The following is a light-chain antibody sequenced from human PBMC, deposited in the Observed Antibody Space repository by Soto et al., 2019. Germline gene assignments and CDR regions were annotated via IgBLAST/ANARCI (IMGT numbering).Light chain of an antibody. J-gene: IGKJ5*01. CDR1: QSVGSS. Sequence: EIVLTQSTATVSLSPWERSTLTCRASQSVGSSLAWCQQRPGQAPRLLIYDAFIRATGIPARFSGSESGTDFTLTISSLEPADFAGYYCQQRSNWPLTFGQGTRLEIK. CDR3: QQRSNWPLT. CDR2: DAF. V-gene: IGKV3-11*01.